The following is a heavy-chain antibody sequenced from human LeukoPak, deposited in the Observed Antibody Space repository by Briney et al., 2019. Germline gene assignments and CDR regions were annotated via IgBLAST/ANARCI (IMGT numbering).Heavy chain of an antibody. J-gene: IGHJ6*02. CDR3: ARHAAPGGAFFYYAVDV. CDR1: GYTFSRYW. D-gene: IGHD1-26*01. V-gene: IGHV5-51*01. Sequence: GETLKISCQTSGYTFSRYWIPWVRQIPCKGLEWIGINYPADSATKYSPSFQGQVINSADKSLTTAYLQWSSLKASDTAIYYCARHAAPGGAFFYYAVDVWGQGTTVVVSS. CDR2: NYPADSAT.